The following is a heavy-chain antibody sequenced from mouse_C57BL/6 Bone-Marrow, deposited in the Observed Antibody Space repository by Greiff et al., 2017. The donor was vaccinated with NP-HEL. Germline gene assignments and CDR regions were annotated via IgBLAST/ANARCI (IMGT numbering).Heavy chain of an antibody. D-gene: IGHD2-4*01. Sequence: QVQLKESGAELARPGASVTLSCKASGYTFTSSGISWVKQRTGQGLEWIGEIYPRSGNTYYNEKFKGKATLTADKSSSTAYMELRSLTSEDSAVYFCAGDYDAWFAYWGQGTLVTVSA. CDR1: GYTFTSSG. J-gene: IGHJ3*01. CDR3: AGDYDAWFAY. CDR2: IYPRSGNT. V-gene: IGHV1-81*01.